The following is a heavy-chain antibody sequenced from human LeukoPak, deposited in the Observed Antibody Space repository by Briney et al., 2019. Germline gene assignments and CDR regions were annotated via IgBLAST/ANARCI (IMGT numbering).Heavy chain of an antibody. CDR1: GGTFSSYA. D-gene: IGHD3-3*01. CDR2: IIPIFGTA. CDR3: ARGTIFGVAGDY. V-gene: IGHV1-69*05. Sequence: GASVKVSCKASGGTFSSYAISWVRQAPGQGLEWMGRIIPIFGTANYAQKFQGRVTITTDESTSTAYMELSSLRSEDTAVYYCARGTIFGVAGDYWGQGTLVTVSP. J-gene: IGHJ4*02.